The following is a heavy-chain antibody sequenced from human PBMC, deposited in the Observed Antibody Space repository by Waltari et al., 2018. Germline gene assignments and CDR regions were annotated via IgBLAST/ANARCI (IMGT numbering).Heavy chain of an antibody. V-gene: IGHV3-15*01. CDR2: IKSEGDGGTT. J-gene: IGHJ6*02. D-gene: IGHD3-10*01. Sequence: EVQLVESGGGLVKPGGSLRLSCVVSGFTFTKAWMSWVRQGPGKGLEWGGRIKSEGDGGTTDYATPLKGRISLSRDDSKNTVYLQMNTLKAEDTGVYFCATDYGDFLGVWGPGTTVTV. CDR1: GFTFTKAW. CDR3: ATDYGDFLGV.